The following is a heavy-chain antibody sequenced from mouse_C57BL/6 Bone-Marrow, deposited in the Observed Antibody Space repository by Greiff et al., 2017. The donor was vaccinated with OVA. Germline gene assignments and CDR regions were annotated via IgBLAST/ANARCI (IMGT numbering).Heavy chain of an antibody. Sequence: QVQLQQPGAELVRPGTSVKLSCKASGYTFTSYWLHWVKQRPGQGLEWIGVIDPSDSYTNYNQKFKGKATLTVDTSSSTAYMQLSSLTSEDSAVYYCARLAVVAYYFDYWGQGTTLTVSS. CDR1: GYTFTSYW. V-gene: IGHV1-59*01. CDR2: IDPSDSYT. J-gene: IGHJ2*01. D-gene: IGHD1-1*01. CDR3: ARLAVVAYYFDY.